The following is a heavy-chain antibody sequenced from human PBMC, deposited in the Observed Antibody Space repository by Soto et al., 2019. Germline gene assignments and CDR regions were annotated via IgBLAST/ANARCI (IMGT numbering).Heavy chain of an antibody. D-gene: IGHD3-22*01. CDR1: GFTFSSYA. Sequence: GGSLRLSCAASGFTFSSYAMSWVRQAPGKGLEWVSAISGSGGSTYYADSVKGRFTISRDNSKNTLYLQMNSLRAEDTAVYYCAKGGYYYDSSGYSPHGWFDPWGQGTLVTVSS. CDR3: AKGGYYYDSSGYSPHGWFDP. V-gene: IGHV3-23*01. CDR2: ISGSGGST. J-gene: IGHJ5*02.